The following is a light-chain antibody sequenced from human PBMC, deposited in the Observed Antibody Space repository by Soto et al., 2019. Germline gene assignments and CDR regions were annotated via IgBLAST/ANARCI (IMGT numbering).Light chain of an antibody. J-gene: IGLJ1*01. CDR2: EVS. CDR3: SSYAGSYV. Sequence: QSVLTQPASVSGYPGQSITISCTGRSSDVGGYNYVSWYQQHPGKAPKFMIYEVSKRPSGVPDRFSGSKSGNTASLTVSGLQAEDEADYYCSSYAGSYVFGTGTKVTVL. V-gene: IGLV2-8*01. CDR1: SSDVGGYNY.